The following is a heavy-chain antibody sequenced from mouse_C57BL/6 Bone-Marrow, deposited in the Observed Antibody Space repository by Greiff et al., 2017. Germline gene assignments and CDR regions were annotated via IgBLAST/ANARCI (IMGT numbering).Heavy chain of an antibody. CDR1: GYTFTDYY. J-gene: IGHJ2*01. Sequence: VHLVESGAELVRPGASVKLSCKASGYTFTDYYINWVKQRPGQGLEWIARIYPGSGNTYYNEKFKGKATLTAEKSSSTAYMQLSSLASEDSAVYFYASGGSPDYFDYWGQGTTLTVSS. CDR3: ASGGSPDYFDY. CDR2: IYPGSGNT. D-gene: IGHD6-1*01. V-gene: IGHV1-76*01.